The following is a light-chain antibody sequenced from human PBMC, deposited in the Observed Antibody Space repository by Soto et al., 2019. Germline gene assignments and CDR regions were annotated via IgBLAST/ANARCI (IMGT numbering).Light chain of an antibody. CDR3: QRYGSSPLYT. Sequence: EIVLTQSPGTLSLSPGDRATLSCRASQSVSSSYLAWYQQKPGQAPRLLIYTTSTRATGIPDRFSGSGSGTDFTLTISRLEPEDFAVYFCQRYGSSPLYTFGQGTKLEIK. J-gene: IGKJ2*01. V-gene: IGKV3-20*01. CDR2: TTS. CDR1: QSVSSSY.